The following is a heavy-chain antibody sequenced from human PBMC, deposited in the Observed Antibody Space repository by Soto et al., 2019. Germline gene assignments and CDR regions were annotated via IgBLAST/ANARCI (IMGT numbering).Heavy chain of an antibody. CDR3: ASGTRVATRPYYYYYMDV. D-gene: IGHD5-12*01. CDR2: IYYSGST. CDR1: GGSISSYY. V-gene: IGHV4-59*08. Sequence: SETLSLTCTVSGGSISSYYWSWIRQPPGKGLEWIGYIYYSGSTNYNPSLKSRVTISVDTSKNQFSLKLSSVTAADTAVYYCASGTRVATRPYYYYYMDVWGKGTTVTVSS. J-gene: IGHJ6*03.